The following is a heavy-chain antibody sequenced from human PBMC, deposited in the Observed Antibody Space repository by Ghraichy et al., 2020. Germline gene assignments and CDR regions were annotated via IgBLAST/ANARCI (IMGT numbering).Heavy chain of an antibody. CDR3: ARGHPKYYDGSGHTSLDNWFDP. Sequence: ASVKVSCKASGYTFTSYDINWVRQATGQGLEWMGWMNPKSGNTGFAQKFQGRVTMTMNTSISTAYMELSSLRSDDTAVYYCARGHPKYYDGSGHTSLDNWFDPWGQGTLVTVSS. V-gene: IGHV1-8*01. D-gene: IGHD3-22*01. CDR2: MNPKSGNT. CDR1: GYTFTSYD. J-gene: IGHJ5*02.